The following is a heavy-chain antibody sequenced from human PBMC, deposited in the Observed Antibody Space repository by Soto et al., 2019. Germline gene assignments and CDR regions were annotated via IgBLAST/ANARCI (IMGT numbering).Heavy chain of an antibody. J-gene: IGHJ6*02. V-gene: IGHV1-69*12. CDR3: ARDNDRLQLGGNYYYIMDV. D-gene: IGHD4-4*01. Sequence: QVQLVQSGAEVKGPGSSVKVSCKASGGTFSSYAISWVRQAPGQGLEWMGGIIPLFRTPDYAQKFQGRVTITADEPTSTAYMEMSSLRFDDTAVYYCARDNDRLQLGGNYYYIMDVWGQGTTITVSS. CDR2: IIPLFRTP. CDR1: GGTFSSYA.